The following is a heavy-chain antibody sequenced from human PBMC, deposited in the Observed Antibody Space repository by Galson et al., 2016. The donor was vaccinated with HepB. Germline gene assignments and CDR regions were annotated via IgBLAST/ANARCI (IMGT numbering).Heavy chain of an antibody. Sequence: SLRLSCAASGFTFSSYAMSWVRQAPGKGLEWVSTISGSADSTYYADSVKGRFSISRYKSRNTLYVQMNSLRAEDTAIYYCAKMKYNGSGSLSTFDIWGPGTMVTVSS. V-gene: IGHV3-23*01. CDR1: GFTFSSYA. CDR3: AKMKYNGSGSLSTFDI. J-gene: IGHJ3*02. CDR2: ISGSADST. D-gene: IGHD3-10*01.